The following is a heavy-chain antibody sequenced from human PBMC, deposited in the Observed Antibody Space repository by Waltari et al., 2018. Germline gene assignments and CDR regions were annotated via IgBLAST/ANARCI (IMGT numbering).Heavy chain of an antibody. Sequence: QVQLQESGPGLVKPSQTLSLTCTVSGGPISSGGYYWSWIRQHPGKGLEWIGYIYYSGSTYYNPSLKSRVTISVDTSKNQFSLKLSSVTAADTAVYYCAREDPARSSCLDYWGQGTLVTVSS. CDR1: GGPISSGGYY. D-gene: IGHD6-13*01. CDR2: IYYSGST. V-gene: IGHV4-31*03. J-gene: IGHJ4*02. CDR3: AREDPARSSCLDY.